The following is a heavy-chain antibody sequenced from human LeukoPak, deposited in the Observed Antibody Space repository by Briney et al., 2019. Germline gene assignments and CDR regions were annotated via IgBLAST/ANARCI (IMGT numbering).Heavy chain of an antibody. Sequence: KSGGSLRLSCAASGFTFSNYYMNWVRQAPGKGLEWVSSISSSSSYIYYADSVKGRFTISRDNSKNTLYLQMNSLRAEDTAVYYCARGGVWIKTAFDIWGQGTMVTVSS. CDR3: ARGGVWIKTAFDI. V-gene: IGHV3-21*01. D-gene: IGHD5-12*01. CDR1: GFTFSNYY. J-gene: IGHJ3*02. CDR2: ISSSSSYI.